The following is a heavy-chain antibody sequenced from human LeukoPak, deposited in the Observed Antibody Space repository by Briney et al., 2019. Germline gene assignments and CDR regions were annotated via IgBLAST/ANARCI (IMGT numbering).Heavy chain of an antibody. CDR1: GFTFSSYC. Sequence: GGSLRLSCAASGFTFSSYCMSWVRQAPGKGLEWVANTNQDGSDKYYVDSVKGRFTISRDNAKNSLYLQMNSLRAEETAVYYCARDGGRDGYNREPFDYWGQGTLVTVSS. D-gene: IGHD5-24*01. V-gene: IGHV3-7*01. J-gene: IGHJ4*02. CDR2: TNQDGSDK. CDR3: ARDGGRDGYNREPFDY.